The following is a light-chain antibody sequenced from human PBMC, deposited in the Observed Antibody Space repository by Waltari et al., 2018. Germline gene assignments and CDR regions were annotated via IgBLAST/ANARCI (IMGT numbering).Light chain of an antibody. CDR3: QTGGHGTWV. V-gene: IGLV4-69*01. J-gene: IGLJ3*02. Sequence: QLVLTQSPSASASLGASVKLTCTLDSGHSSNIVAWLQQQPEEGPRYLMKINSDGSHSKGDGIPGRFSGSSSGAERYLTISSVQSEDEADYYCQTGGHGTWVFGGGTKLTVL. CDR1: SGHSSNI. CDR2: INSDGSH.